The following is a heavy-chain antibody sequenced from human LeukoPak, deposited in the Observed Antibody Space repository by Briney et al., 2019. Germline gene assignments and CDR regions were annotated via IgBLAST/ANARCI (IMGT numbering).Heavy chain of an antibody. CDR2: IYHSGST. Sequence: SGTLSLTCAVSGGSISSNNWWTWVRQPPGTGLEWIGEIYHSGSTNYNPSLKSRVTISVHKSKNQFSLKPTSVTAADTAVYYCATYGGYYGYFDLWGRGTLVTVSS. J-gene: IGHJ2*01. CDR3: ATYGGYYGYFDL. CDR1: GGSISSNNW. D-gene: IGHD4-17*01. V-gene: IGHV4-4*02.